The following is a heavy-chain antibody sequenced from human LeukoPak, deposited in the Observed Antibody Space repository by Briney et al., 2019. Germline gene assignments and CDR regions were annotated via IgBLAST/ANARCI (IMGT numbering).Heavy chain of an antibody. Sequence: PSETLSLMCVVYGGSFSGCYWSWIRQPPGKGLEWIGYIYYSGSTNHNPSLKSRVTISVDTSKNQFSLKLSSVTAADTAVYYCARHLLSSGYDCWFGPWGQGTLVTVSS. CDR1: GGSFSGCY. J-gene: IGHJ5*02. D-gene: IGHD5-12*01. V-gene: IGHV4-59*08. CDR2: IYYSGST. CDR3: ARHLLSSGYDCWFGP.